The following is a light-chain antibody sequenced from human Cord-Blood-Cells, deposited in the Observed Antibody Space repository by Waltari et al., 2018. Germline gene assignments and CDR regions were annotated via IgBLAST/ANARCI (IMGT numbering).Light chain of an antibody. J-gene: IGKJ2*01. V-gene: IGKV2-28*01. CDR1: QSLLHSNGYNY. Sequence: DIVMTQSPLSLPVTPGEPASISCRSSQSLLHSNGYNYLDWYLQKPGQSPQLLIYLGSNRASGVPDRFSGSGSGTDFTLNISRVEAEDVGVYYCMQALQTPYTFGHGTKLEIK. CDR2: LGS. CDR3: MQALQTPYT.